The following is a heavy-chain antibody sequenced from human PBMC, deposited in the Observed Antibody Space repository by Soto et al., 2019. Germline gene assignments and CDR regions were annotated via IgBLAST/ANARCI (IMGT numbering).Heavy chain of an antibody. CDR1: GGSISSDNW. CDR3: ARLIN. V-gene: IGHV4-4*02. Sequence: QVHLQESVPDLVRPSETLSLTCSFFGGSISSDNWLSWVRQTPGKGLAWIGEIYHSGNTNYNPSLKSRVTISVDKSKNQFSLKVTSVTAADTALYYCARLINWGQGTLVTVSS. D-gene: IGHD2-8*01. J-gene: IGHJ4*02. CDR2: IYHSGNT.